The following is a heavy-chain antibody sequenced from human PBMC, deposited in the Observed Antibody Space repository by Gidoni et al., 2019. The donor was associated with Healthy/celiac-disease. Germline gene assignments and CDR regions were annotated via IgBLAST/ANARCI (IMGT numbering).Heavy chain of an antibody. CDR2: FDPEDGET. V-gene: IGHV1-24*01. CDR1: GYTLTELS. J-gene: IGHJ4*02. CDR3: ATDHQVGWELRY. Sequence: QVQLVQSGAEVKKPGASVTVSCKVSGYTLTELSMHWVRQAPGKGLEWMGVFDPEDGETIYAQKFQGRVTRTEDTSTDTAYMELSSLRSEDTAVYYCATDHQVGWELRYWGQGTLVTVSS. D-gene: IGHD1-26*01.